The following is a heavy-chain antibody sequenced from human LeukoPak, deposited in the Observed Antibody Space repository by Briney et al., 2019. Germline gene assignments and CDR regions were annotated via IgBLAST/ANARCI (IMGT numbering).Heavy chain of an antibody. CDR2: IYYSGST. Sequence: SETLSLTCTVSGGSISSYYWSWIRQPPGKGLEWIGYIYYSGSTNYNPSLKSRVTISVDTSKNQFSLKLSSVTAADTAVYYCARDWDFYDFWSGYPGEDAFDIWGQGTMVTVSS. CDR1: GGSISSYY. D-gene: IGHD3-3*01. V-gene: IGHV4-59*01. J-gene: IGHJ3*02. CDR3: ARDWDFYDFWSGYPGEDAFDI.